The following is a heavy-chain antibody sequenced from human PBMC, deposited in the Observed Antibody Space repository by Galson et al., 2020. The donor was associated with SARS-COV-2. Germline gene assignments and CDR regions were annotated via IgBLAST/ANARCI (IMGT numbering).Heavy chain of an antibody. J-gene: IGHJ4*02. D-gene: IGHD2-2*02. CDR2: FYYSQSS. V-gene: IGHV4-38-2*01. Sequence: SETLSLTCAVSGFSITSGYYWGWVRQPPGKGLEWIVNFYYSQSSYYDPPLKSRVTISVDPSRNQFSLKLTSVTTADTAVYYCTRQRQPALYTVGYWGQGALVTVSS. CDR1: GFSITSGYY. CDR3: TRQRQPALYTVGY.